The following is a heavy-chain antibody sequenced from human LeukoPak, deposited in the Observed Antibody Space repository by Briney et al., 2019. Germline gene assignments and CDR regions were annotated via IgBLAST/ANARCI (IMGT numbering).Heavy chain of an antibody. V-gene: IGHV4-38-2*02. CDR1: GSSISSGYY. CDR3: ARYYYDSSAYATYYYYMDV. CDR2: IYHTGHT. J-gene: IGHJ6*03. Sequence: SETLSLTCSVSGSSISSGYYWTFIRQPPGKGLEWIGGIYHTGHTFYNPSLKSRVTISVETSRNQFSLKLSSVTAADTAVYYCARYYYDSSAYATYYYYMDVWGKGTTVTISS. D-gene: IGHD3-22*01.